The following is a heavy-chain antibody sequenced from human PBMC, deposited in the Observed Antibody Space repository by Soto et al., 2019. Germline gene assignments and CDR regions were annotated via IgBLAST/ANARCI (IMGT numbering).Heavy chain of an antibody. D-gene: IGHD2-15*01. CDR2: VRNKANSYTT. Sequence: EVQLVESGGGLVEPGGSLRLPCAASGFTFSDHYMDWVRQAPGKGLEWIGRVRNKANSYTTEYAASVRGRFTVSRDDSKNSLYLQMNSLKTEDTAMYYCVRNLASGGTYYFDYCGQGTLVTVSS. CDR3: VRNLASGGTYYFDY. CDR1: GFTFSDHY. J-gene: IGHJ4*02. V-gene: IGHV3-72*01.